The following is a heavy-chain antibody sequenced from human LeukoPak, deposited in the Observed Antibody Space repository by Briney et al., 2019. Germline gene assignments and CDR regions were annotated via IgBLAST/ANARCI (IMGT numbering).Heavy chain of an antibody. D-gene: IGHD1-26*01. CDR1: GYTFTSHG. CDR3: ARDSGGSYYFDY. V-gene: IGHV1-18*01. Sequence: ASVKVSCKASGYTFTSHGISWVRQAPGQGLEWMGWISTYNGNTNYAQKLQGRVTMTTDTSTSTAYMELSSLRSEDTAVYYCARDSGGSYYFDYWGQGTLVTVSS. J-gene: IGHJ4*02. CDR2: ISTYNGNT.